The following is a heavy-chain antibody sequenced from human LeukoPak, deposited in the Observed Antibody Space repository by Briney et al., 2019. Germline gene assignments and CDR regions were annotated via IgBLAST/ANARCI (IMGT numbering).Heavy chain of an antibody. CDR1: GGSISSSSYY. D-gene: IGHD2-2*01. Sequence: SETLSLTCTVSGGSISSSSYYWGWIRQPPGKGLEWIGSIYYSGSTYYNPSLKSRVTISVDTSKNQFSLKLSSVTAADTAVYFCARVHCSSTSCYRFDPWGQGTLVTVSS. V-gene: IGHV4-39*01. J-gene: IGHJ5*02. CDR2: IYYSGST. CDR3: ARVHCSSTSCYRFDP.